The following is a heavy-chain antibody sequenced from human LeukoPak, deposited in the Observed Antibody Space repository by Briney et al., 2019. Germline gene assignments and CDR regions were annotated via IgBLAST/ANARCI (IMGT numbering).Heavy chain of an antibody. CDR3: ASTGYCTGGSCYSNYFDH. J-gene: IGHJ4*02. CDR2: SYFSGRT. V-gene: IGHV4-59*08. CDR1: GVSITSFY. D-gene: IGHD2-15*01. Sequence: SETLSLTCTVSGVSITSFYWSWIRQPPGKGLEWIGYSYFSGRTNYNPSLKSRVTVSLDTTKNQVSLKLSSVSAADTAVYYCASTGYCTGGSCYSNYFDHWGQGTLVTVSS.